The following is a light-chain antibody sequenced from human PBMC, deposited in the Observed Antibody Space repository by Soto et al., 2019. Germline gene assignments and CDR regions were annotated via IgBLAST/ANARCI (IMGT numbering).Light chain of an antibody. J-gene: IGLJ2*01. Sequence: VLTQPPSASGTPGQRVTISFSGSSSSIGSNTVNWYQQLPGTAPKLLIYSNNQRPSGVPDRFSGSKSGTSASLAISGLQSEDEADYYCAAWDDSLNGVVFGGGTKVTVL. V-gene: IGLV1-44*01. CDR1: SSSIGSNT. CDR2: SNN. CDR3: AAWDDSLNGVV.